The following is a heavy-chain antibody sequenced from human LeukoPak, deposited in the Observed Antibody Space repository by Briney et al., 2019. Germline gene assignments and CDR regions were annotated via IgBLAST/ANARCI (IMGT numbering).Heavy chain of an antibody. CDR3: ARDILRWSNAFDI. V-gene: IGHV3-11*01. CDR2: ISSSGSTI. D-gene: IGHD4-23*01. J-gene: IGHJ3*02. Sequence: PGGSLRLSCAASGFTFSDYYMSWIRQAPGKGLEWVSYISSSGSTIYYADSVKGRFTISRDNAKNSLYLQTNSLRAEDTAVYYCARDILRWSNAFDIWGQGTMVTVSS. CDR1: GFTFSDYY.